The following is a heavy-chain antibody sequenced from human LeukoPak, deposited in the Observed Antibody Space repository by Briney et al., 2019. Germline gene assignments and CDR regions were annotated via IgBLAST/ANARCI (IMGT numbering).Heavy chain of an antibody. D-gene: IGHD3-22*01. J-gene: IGHJ4*02. CDR3: VKDLKWFTQ. Sequence: GGSLRLSCVASGFIFNNFAMSWVRQAPGKGLEWVSSITHRGGDSTYYADSVKGRFTISRDNPRNTVYLQMNGLRAEDTAVYYCVKDLKWFTQWGQGSLVTVSS. CDR2: ITHRGGDST. V-gene: IGHV3-23*01. CDR1: GFIFNNFA.